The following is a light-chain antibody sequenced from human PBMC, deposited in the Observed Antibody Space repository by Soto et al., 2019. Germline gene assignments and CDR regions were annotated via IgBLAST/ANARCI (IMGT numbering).Light chain of an antibody. J-gene: IGKJ4*01. Sequence: DIQMTQSPSSVSASVGDRVTITCRASQGISSRLAWYQQKPGKAPKLLIYAASSLQSGVPSRFSGSVSGSDFTLPISRRQPEDFASYYCQQAKNFPLTFGRGNKV. CDR1: QGISSR. V-gene: IGKV1D-12*01. CDR3: QQAKNFPLT. CDR2: AAS.